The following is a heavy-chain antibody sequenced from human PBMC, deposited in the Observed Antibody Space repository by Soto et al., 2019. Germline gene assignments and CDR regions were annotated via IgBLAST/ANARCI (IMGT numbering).Heavy chain of an antibody. D-gene: IGHD3-22*01. Sequence: ASVKVSCKASGYTFTSYAMHWVRQAPGQRLEWMGWINAGNGNTKYSQKFQGRVTITRDTSASTAYMELSSLRSEDTAVYYCAREGRVGGNYYDSSGYPAYWGQGTLVTVSS. CDR1: GYTFTSYA. V-gene: IGHV1-3*01. J-gene: IGHJ4*02. CDR3: AREGRVGGNYYDSSGYPAY. CDR2: INAGNGNT.